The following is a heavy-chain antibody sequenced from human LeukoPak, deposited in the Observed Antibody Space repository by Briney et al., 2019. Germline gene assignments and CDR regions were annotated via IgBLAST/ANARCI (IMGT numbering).Heavy chain of an antibody. CDR3: ARGDCTNGVCYIYAFDI. V-gene: IGHV1-69*13. CDR2: IIPIFGTA. Sequence: ASVKVSCKASGGTFSSYAISWVRQAPGQGLEWMGGIIPIFGTANYAQKFQGRVTITADESTSTAYMELSSLRSEDTAVYYCARGDCTNGVCYIYAFDIWGQGTMVTVSS. CDR1: GGTFSSYA. J-gene: IGHJ3*02. D-gene: IGHD2-8*01.